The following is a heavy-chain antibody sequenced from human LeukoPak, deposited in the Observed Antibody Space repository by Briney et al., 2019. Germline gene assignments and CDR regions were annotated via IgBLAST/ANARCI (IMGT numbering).Heavy chain of an antibody. CDR1: GGSISSYY. V-gene: IGHV4-59*01. D-gene: IGHD6-13*01. J-gene: IGHJ5*02. CDR2: IYYSGTT. Sequence: SETLSLTCTVSGGSISSYYWSWIRQPPGKGLEWIGYIYYSGTTNYNPSLKSRVTISVERSKNQFSLNLSSVTAADTAVYYCARESSSWRNWFDPWGQGTLVTVSS. CDR3: ARESSSWRNWFDP.